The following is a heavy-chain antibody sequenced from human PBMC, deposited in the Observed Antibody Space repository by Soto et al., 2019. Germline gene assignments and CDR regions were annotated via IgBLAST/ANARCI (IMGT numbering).Heavy chain of an antibody. V-gene: IGHV1-18*01. J-gene: IGHJ6*02. Sequence: GASVKVSCKVSGYTLTELSMHWVRQAPGKGLEWMGWISAYNGNTNYAQKLQGRVTMTTDTSTSTAYMGLRSLRSDDTAVYYCARDRDREWFYYYGMDVWGQGTTVTVSS. CDR2: ISAYNGNT. D-gene: IGHD3-3*01. CDR1: GYTLTELS. CDR3: ARDRDREWFYYYGMDV.